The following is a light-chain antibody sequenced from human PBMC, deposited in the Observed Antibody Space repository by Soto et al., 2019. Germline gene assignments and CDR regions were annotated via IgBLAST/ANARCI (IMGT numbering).Light chain of an antibody. CDR2: EGS. Sequence: QSALTQPASVSGSPGQSITISCTGTSSDVGSYNLVSWYQQYPGKAPKLMIYEGSKWPSGVSNRFSGSKSGNTASLTISGLQAEDEADYYCCSYAGSGTGVFGGGTKVTVL. CDR1: SSDVGSYNL. CDR3: CSYAGSGTGV. V-gene: IGLV2-23*01. J-gene: IGLJ3*02.